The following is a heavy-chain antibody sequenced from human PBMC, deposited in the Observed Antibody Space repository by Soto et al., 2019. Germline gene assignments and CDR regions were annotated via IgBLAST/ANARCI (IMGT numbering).Heavy chain of an antibody. CDR1: GFTFSSYG. CDR3: ASLYGDSGEGDY. CDR2: IWYDGSNK. D-gene: IGHD4-17*01. J-gene: IGHJ4*02. V-gene: IGHV3-33*01. Sequence: QVQLVESGGGVVQPGRSLRLSCAASGFTFSSYGMHWVRQAPGKGLEWVAVIWYDGSNKYYADSVKGRFTISRDNSKNTLYLQMTSLRAEDTAVYYCASLYGDSGEGDYWGQGPLVTVSS.